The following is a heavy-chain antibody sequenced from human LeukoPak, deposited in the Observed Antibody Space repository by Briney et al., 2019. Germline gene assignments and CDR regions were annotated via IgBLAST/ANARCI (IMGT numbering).Heavy chain of an antibody. CDR2: ISWNSGSI. CDR1: GFTFSSYE. Sequence: GGSLRLSCAASGFTFSSYEMNWVRQAPGKGLEWVSGISWNSGSIGYADSVKGRFTISRDNAKNSLYLQMNSLRAEDTALYYCAKAQAVAGTGWFDPWGQGTLVTVSS. J-gene: IGHJ5*02. V-gene: IGHV3-9*01. CDR3: AKAQAVAGTGWFDP. D-gene: IGHD6-19*01.